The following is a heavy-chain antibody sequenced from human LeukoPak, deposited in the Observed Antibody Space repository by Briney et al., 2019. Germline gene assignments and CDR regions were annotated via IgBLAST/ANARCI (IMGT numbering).Heavy chain of an antibody. J-gene: IGHJ4*02. D-gene: IGHD5-18*01. V-gene: IGHV4-39*01. CDR2: IYYSGST. CDR3: ARLYSYGYFRTYYFDY. CDR1: GGSISSSSYY. Sequence: SETLSLTCTVSGGSISSSSYYWGWIRQPPGKGLEWIGSIYYSGSTYYNPSLKSRVTISVDTSKNQFSLKLSSVTAADTAVYYCARLYSYGYFRTYYFDYWGQGTLVTVSS.